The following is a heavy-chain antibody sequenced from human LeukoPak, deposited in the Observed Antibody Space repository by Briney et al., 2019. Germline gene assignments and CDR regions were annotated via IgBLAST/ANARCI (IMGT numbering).Heavy chain of an antibody. Sequence: GGSLRLSCAASGFTFSSYWMSWVRQAPGKGLEWVANIKQDGSEKYYVDSVKGRFTISRDNAKNSLYLQMNSLRAEDTAVYYCARDRTYYYGSGGGYWGQGTLVTVSS. V-gene: IGHV3-7*03. D-gene: IGHD3-10*01. J-gene: IGHJ4*02. CDR2: IKQDGSEK. CDR3: ARDRTYYYGSGGGY. CDR1: GFTFSSYW.